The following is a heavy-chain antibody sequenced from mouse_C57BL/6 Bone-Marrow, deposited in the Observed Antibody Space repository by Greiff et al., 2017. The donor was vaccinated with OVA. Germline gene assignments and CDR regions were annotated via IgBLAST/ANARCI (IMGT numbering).Heavy chain of an antibody. J-gene: IGHJ3*01. Sequence: QVTLKVCGPGILQSSQTLSLTCSFSGFSLSTSGMGVSWIRQPSGKGLEWLAHIYWDDDKRYNPSLKSRLTISKDTSRNQVFLKITSVDTADTATYYCARFYYGNYLAYWGQGTLVTVSA. CDR1: GFSLSTSGMG. D-gene: IGHD2-1*01. CDR2: IYWDDDK. V-gene: IGHV8-12*01. CDR3: ARFYYGNYLAY.